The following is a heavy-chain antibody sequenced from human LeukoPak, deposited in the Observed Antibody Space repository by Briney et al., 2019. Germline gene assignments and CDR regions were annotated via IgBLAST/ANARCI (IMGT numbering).Heavy chain of an antibody. CDR1: GFTFSSYG. CDR2: IWYDGSNK. D-gene: IGHD4-23*01. CDR3: ARDSQLPYYYYYMDV. J-gene: IGHJ6*03. V-gene: IGHV3-33*01. Sequence: GGSLRLSCAASGFTFSSYGMHWVRQAPGKGLEWMAVIWYDGSNKYYADSVKGRFTISRDNSKNTLYLQMNSLRAEDTAVYYCARDSQLPYYYYYMDVWGKGTTVTVSS.